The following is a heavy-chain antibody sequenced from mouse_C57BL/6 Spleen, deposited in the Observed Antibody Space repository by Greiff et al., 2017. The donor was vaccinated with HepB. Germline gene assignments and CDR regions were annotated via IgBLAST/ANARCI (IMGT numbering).Heavy chain of an antibody. J-gene: IGHJ2*01. D-gene: IGHD1-1*01. Sequence: QVQLKESGAELVRPGASVTLSCTASGYTFTDYEMHWVKQTPVHGLEWIGAIDPETGGNASNQKFKCKAILTAYNSSSTAYRELRNQTSEDSAVYYGTRRYYSSSYVDFDYGGQGTTLTVAS. CDR2: IDPETGGN. CDR1: GYTFTDYE. V-gene: IGHV1-15*01. CDR3: TRRYYSSSYVDFDY.